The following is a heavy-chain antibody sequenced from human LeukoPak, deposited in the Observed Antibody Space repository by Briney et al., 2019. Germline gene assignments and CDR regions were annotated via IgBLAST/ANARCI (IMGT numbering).Heavy chain of an antibody. Sequence: PSETLSLTCTVSGGSISSSSHHWGWIRQPPGKGLEWIGSIYYSGNTYYNPSLKSRITISVDTSKNQFSLKLSSVTAADTAVYYCARQALSSDFWSGYYYDWFDPWGQGTLVTVSS. J-gene: IGHJ5*02. CDR1: GGSISSSSHH. D-gene: IGHD3-3*01. V-gene: IGHV4-39*01. CDR2: IYYSGNT. CDR3: ARQALSSDFWSGYYYDWFDP.